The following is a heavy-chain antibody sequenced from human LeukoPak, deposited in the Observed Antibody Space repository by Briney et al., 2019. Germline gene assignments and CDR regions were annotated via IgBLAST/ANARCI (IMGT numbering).Heavy chain of an antibody. D-gene: IGHD2-2*01. J-gene: IGHJ4*02. CDR2: IWYDGSNK. Sequence: GRSLRLSCAASGFTFSSYGMHWVRQAPGKGLEWVAVIWYDGSNKYYADSVKGRFTISRDNSKNTLYLQMNSLRAGDTAVYYCARDPFYCSSTSCYPDYWGQGTLVTVSS. CDR3: ARDPFYCSSTSCYPDY. CDR1: GFTFSSYG. V-gene: IGHV3-33*01.